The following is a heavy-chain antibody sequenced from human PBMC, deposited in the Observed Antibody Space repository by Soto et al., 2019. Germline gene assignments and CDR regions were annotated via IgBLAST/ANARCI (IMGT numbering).Heavy chain of an antibody. CDR2: IIPVFGTP. D-gene: IGHD3-10*01. V-gene: IGHV1-69*01. CDR3: ARGGSTMVRGPLVYGLDV. J-gene: IGHJ6*02. CDR1: GGTFRTFA. Sequence: QVQLVQSGAEVKEPGSSVKVSCKASGGTFRTFAISWVRQAPGPGPEWMGGIIPVFGTPNYAQKFQGRVTITADESTSTAYMELSSLRSDDTAVYYCARGGSTMVRGPLVYGLDVWGQGTTVTVSS.